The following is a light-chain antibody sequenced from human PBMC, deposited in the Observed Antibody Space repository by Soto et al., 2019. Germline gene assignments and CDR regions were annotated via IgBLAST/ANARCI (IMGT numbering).Light chain of an antibody. CDR1: QSISSY. CDR3: QQSYSTCLT. CDR2: AAS. Sequence: DIQMTQSPSSLSASVAARVPITCRARQSISSYLNWYPQHPGKAPQLMIYAASSLQSGVPSRFSGSRSATDLTLTISSLQHADFVTDYCQQSYSTCLTFGQGTKVDI. V-gene: IGKV1-39*01. J-gene: IGKJ1*01.